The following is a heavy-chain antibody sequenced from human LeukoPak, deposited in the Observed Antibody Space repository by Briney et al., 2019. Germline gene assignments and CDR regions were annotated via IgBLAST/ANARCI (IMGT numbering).Heavy chain of an antibody. D-gene: IGHD1-26*01. CDR3: ARDRLGATGHWRIDV. CDR1: GGSISSHY. CDR2: IYYSGST. Sequence: SETLSLTCTVCGGSISSHYWSWIRQPPGKGLEWIGYIYYSGSTNYNPSLKSRVTMSLDTSKNRFSLSLSSVTAADTAVYYCARDRLGATGHWRIDVWGRGTLVTVSS. V-gene: IGHV4-59*11. J-gene: IGHJ2*01.